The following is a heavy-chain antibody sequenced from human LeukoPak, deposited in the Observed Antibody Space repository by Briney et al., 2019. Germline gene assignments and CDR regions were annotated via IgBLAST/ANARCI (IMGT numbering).Heavy chain of an antibody. J-gene: IGHJ4*02. Sequence: GASVKVSCKASGYTFTSYAMNWVRQAPGQGLEWMGWINPNSGGTNYAQKFQGRVTMTRDTSISTAYMELSRLRSDDTAVYYCARVGYSSGWYYFDYWGQGTLVTVSS. D-gene: IGHD6-19*01. CDR1: GYTFTSYA. CDR2: INPNSGGT. V-gene: IGHV1-2*02. CDR3: ARVGYSSGWYYFDY.